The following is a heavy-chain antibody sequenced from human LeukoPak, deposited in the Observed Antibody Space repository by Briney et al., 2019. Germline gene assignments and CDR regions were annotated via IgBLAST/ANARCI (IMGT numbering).Heavy chain of an antibody. J-gene: IGHJ6*03. D-gene: IGHD6-19*01. V-gene: IGHV4-39*07. Sequence: SETLSLTCTVSGGSINSGDYYWVWIRQPPGKGLEWIGSIYYSGSTSYNQSLKSRVTRTVDTSKSQFSLKLCSVTAADTAVYYCARQSGRWLVHHYYYYMDVWGKGTTVTISS. CDR2: IYYSGST. CDR1: GGSINSGDYY. CDR3: ARQSGRWLVHHYYYYMDV.